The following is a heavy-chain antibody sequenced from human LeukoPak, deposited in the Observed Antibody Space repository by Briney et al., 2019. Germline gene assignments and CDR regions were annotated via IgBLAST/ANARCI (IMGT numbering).Heavy chain of an antibody. V-gene: IGHV3-23*01. CDR1: GFTFSSYA. D-gene: IGHD6-13*01. CDR3: ASPCFGAAAGTICYFDY. Sequence: GGSLRLSCAASGFTFSSYAMSWVRQAPGKGLEWVSAISGSGGSTYYADSAKGRFTISRDNSKNTLYLQMNSLRAEDTAVYYCASPCFGAAAGTICYFDYWGQGTLVTVSS. J-gene: IGHJ4*02. CDR2: ISGSGGST.